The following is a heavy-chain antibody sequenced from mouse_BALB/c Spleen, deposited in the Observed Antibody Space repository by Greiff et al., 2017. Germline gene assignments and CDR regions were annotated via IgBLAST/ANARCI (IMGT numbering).Heavy chain of an antibody. CDR3: TREGGSDYAMDY. D-gene: IGHD1-1*01. CDR2: ISSGGSYT. CDR1: GFTFSSYT. J-gene: IGHJ4*01. Sequence: EVQRVESGGGLVKPGGSLKLSCAASGFTFSSYTMSWVRQTPEKRLEWVATISSGGSYTYYPDSVKGRFTISRDNAKNTLYLQMSSLKSEDTAMYYCTREGGSDYAMDYWGQGTSVTVSS. V-gene: IGHV5-6-4*01.